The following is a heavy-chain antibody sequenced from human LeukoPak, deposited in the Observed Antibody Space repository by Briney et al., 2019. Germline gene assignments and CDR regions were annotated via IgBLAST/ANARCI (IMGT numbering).Heavy chain of an antibody. CDR3: AKAPRVRVYFDY. V-gene: IGHV3-23*01. CDR2: ISGSGGST. D-gene: IGHD1-1*01. CDR1: GFTFSSYA. J-gene: IGHJ4*02. Sequence: GGSLRLSCAASGFTFSSYAMSWVRQAPGKGLEWVSAISGSGGSTYYADSVKGRFTISRDNSKNTLYLQMSSLRAEDTAVYCCAKAPRVRVYFDYWGQGTLVTVSS.